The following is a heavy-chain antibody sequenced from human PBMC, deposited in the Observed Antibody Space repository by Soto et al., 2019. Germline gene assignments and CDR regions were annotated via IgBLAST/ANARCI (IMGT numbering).Heavy chain of an antibody. CDR1: AFSISSYT. CDR3: AQDRTLADPSVDAFDI. J-gene: IGHJ3*02. V-gene: IGHV3-23*01. Sequence: EVHLLESGGGLVQPGGSLRLSCAASAFSISSYTMSWVRQAPGKGLEWVSTIRRSGATTYYADSVKGRFTISRDNSKNNLYTHMSSLRVEDTAVYYCAQDRTLADPSVDAFDIWGQGTIVTVSS. CDR2: IRRSGATT.